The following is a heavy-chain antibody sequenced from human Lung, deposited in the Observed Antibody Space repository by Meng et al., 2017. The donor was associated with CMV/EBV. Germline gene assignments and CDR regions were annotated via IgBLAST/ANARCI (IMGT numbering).Heavy chain of an antibody. D-gene: IGHD6-6*01. CDR1: GYTFPDNY. Sequence: SVXVSXXASGYTFPDNYIYWVRQAPGQGLEWMGWINPNSGGTNYAQKFQGRVTMTRDTSTSTAFMDLRRLRSDDRDVYYCARVSTPGRPRSHFDSWGQGXLVTVSS. CDR2: INPNSGGT. J-gene: IGHJ4*02. CDR3: ARVSTPGRPRSHFDS. V-gene: IGHV1-2*02.